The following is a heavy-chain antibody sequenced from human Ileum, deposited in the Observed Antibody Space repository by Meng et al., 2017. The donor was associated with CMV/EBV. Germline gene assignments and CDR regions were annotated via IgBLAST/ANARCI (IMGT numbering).Heavy chain of an antibody. V-gene: IGHV4-39*07. CDR2: INYSGST. Sequence: QLLDTGQGLGKPSVTLFLTVSESVDLVKIINYSCACIRPRPGQGLVCIGTINYSGSTYYNPSLKCRVTISVDTSKNQFSLKLSSVTAADTAMYYCTRDMTNRWFFYWCQGILVIVSS. D-gene: IGHD2-15*01. CDR1: VDLVKIINYS. CDR3: TRDMTNRWFFY. J-gene: IGHJ4*02.